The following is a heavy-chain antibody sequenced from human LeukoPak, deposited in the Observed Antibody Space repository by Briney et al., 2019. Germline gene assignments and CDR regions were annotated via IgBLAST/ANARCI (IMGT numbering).Heavy chain of an antibody. J-gene: IGHJ4*02. CDR1: GESISGFY. CDR3: ARDAGGDCSSTTCYTVKD. V-gene: IGHV4-59*12. Sequence: SETLSLTCTVSGESISGFYWNWIRQPPGKGLEWIGYIYYSGSTNYNPSLKSRVTISIDTSKNQFSLKLSSVTAADTAVYYCARDAGGDCSSTTCYTVKDWGQGTLVTVSS. CDR2: IYYSGST. D-gene: IGHD2-2*02.